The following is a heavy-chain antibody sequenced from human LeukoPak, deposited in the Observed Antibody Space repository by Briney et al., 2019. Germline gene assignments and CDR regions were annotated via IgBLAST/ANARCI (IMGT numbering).Heavy chain of an antibody. CDR3: ARVRSDSRGYYNIDH. J-gene: IGHJ4*02. CDR2: ITRNGTVI. V-gene: IGHV3-21*04. CDR1: GFTFRNYG. D-gene: IGHD6-25*01. Sequence: GGSLRLSCSTSGFTFRNYGMNWIRQALGKGLEWVSSITRNGTVIYNRDLVKGRFSISRDNSKNTLYLQMNSLRAEDTAVYYCARVRSDSRGYYNIDHWGQGTLVTVSS.